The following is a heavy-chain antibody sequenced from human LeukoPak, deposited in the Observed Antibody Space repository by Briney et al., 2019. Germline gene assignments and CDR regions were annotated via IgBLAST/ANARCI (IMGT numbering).Heavy chain of an antibody. J-gene: IGHJ4*02. CDR1: GGSISSGSYY. Sequence: PSETLSLTCTVSGGSISSGSYYWSWIRQPAGRGLEWIGRIYYSGSTYYNPSLKSRVTISVDTSKNQFSLKLSSVTAADTAVYYCAREPYDSTRWVDYWGQGTLVTVSS. CDR2: IYYSGST. CDR3: AREPYDSTRWVDY. D-gene: IGHD3-22*01. V-gene: IGHV4-39*07.